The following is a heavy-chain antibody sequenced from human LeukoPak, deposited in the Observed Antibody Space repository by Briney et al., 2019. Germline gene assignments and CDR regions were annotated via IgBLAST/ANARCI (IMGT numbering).Heavy chain of an antibody. V-gene: IGHV4-30-4*01. CDR3: ARQSSHGYSSSWYNYNWFDP. D-gene: IGHD6-13*01. J-gene: IGHJ5*02. CDR2: IYYSGST. Sequence: PSETLSLTCTVSGGSISSGDHYWSWIRQPPGKGLEWIGNIYYSGSTYYNPSLKSRVTISVDTSKNQFSLKLSSVTAADTAIYYCARQSSHGYSSSWYNYNWFDPWGQGTLVTVSS. CDR1: GGSISSGDHY.